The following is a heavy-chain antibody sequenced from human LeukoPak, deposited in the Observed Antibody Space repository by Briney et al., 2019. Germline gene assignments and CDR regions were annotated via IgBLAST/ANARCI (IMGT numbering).Heavy chain of an antibody. V-gene: IGHV3-21*01. CDR1: GFTFSSYS. D-gene: IGHD4-17*01. Sequence: GGSLRRSCAASGFTFSSYSMNWVRQAPGKGLEWVSSISSSSSYIYYADSVKGRFTISRDNAKNSLYLQMNSLRAEDTAVYYCAKVRATVTNWFDPWGKGTLVTVSS. J-gene: IGHJ5*02. CDR2: ISSSSSYI. CDR3: AKVRATVTNWFDP.